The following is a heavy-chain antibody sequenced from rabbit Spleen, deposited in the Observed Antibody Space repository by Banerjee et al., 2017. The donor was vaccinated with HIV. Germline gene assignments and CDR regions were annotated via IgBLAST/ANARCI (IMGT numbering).Heavy chain of an antibody. D-gene: IGHD4-1*01. CDR3: ARAIVPWLGLTRLDL. V-gene: IGHV1S43*01. J-gene: IGHJ6*01. CDR2: IYTTRGST. CDR1: GIDFTNYY. Sequence: QEQLTETGGGLVQPGGSLTLSCKASGIDFTNYYISWVRQAPGKGLEWIGIIYTTRGSTDYANWVNGRFTISSDNAQSTVDLKMTSLTAADTATYFCARAIVPWLGLTRLDLWGPGTLVTVS.